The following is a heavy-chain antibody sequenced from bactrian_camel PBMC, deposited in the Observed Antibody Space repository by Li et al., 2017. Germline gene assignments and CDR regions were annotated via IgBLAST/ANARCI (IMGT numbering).Heavy chain of an antibody. CDR2: IGGDGRT. V-gene: IGHV3S57*01. Sequence: HVQLVESGGGSVQVGGSLTLSCLASGYTYSRVCMGWFRQAPGKEREGIAAIGGDGRTTYADSVKGRFTFSIDYANNTLVLQMNNLKPEDTAVYYCAAHLRSGWCVPGSGDFRDWGQGTQVTVS. CDR3: AAHLRSGWCVPGSGDFRD. CDR1: GYTYSRVC. J-gene: IGHJ4*01. D-gene: IGHD6*01.